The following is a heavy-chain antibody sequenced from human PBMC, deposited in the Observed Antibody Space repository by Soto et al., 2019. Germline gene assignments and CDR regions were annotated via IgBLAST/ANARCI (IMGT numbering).Heavy chain of an antibody. CDR2: IIPIFGTA. Sequence: SVKVSCKASGGTFSSYAISWVRQAPGQGLEWMGGIIPIFGTANYAQKFQGRVTITADESTSTAYMELSSLRSEDTAVYYCARSITIFGVVRFDPWGQGTLVTVSS. CDR1: GGTFSSYA. CDR3: ARSITIFGVVRFDP. J-gene: IGHJ5*02. V-gene: IGHV1-69*13. D-gene: IGHD3-3*01.